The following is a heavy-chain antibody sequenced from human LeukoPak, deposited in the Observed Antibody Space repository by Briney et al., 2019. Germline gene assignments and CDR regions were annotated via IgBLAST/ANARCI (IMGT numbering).Heavy chain of an antibody. V-gene: IGHV3-7*01. CDR1: GFTFSSYW. D-gene: IGHD4-17*01. CDR2: IKQDGSEK. CDR3: ARDTDYGDPYYYYYYYMDV. J-gene: IGHJ6*03. Sequence: AGGSLRLSCAASGFTFSSYWMSWVRQAPGKGLEWVANIKQDGSEKYYVDSVKGRFTISRDNAKNSLYLQMNSLRADDTAVYYCARDTDYGDPYYYYYYYMDVWGKGTTVTVSS.